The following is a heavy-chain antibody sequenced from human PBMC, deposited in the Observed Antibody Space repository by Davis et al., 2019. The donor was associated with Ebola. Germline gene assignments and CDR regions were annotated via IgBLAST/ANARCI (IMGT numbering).Heavy chain of an antibody. CDR2: ISSNSRDI. J-gene: IGHJ4*02. V-gene: IGHV3-21*01. CDR1: GFTFSGYG. Sequence: GESLKISCAASGFTFSGYGMNWVRQAPGKGLEWVASISSNSRDIYYADSVKGRFTISRDNSKKSLYLQMNGLRAEDTAVYYCAGFFDYWGQGTLVTVSS. CDR3: AGFFDY.